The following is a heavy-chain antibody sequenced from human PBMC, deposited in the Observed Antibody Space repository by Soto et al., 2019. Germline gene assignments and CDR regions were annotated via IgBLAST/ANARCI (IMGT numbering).Heavy chain of an antibody. CDR3: ARGSTLRDIVVVPAAINGLGYNWFDP. CDR1: GGSISSGDYY. Sequence: SETLSLTCTVSGGSISSGDYYWSWIRQPPGKGLEWIGYIYYSGSTYYNPSLKSRVTISVDTSKNQFSLKLSSVTAADTAVYYCARGSTLRDIVVVPAAINGLGYNWFDPWGQGTLVTVSS. CDR2: IYYSGST. V-gene: IGHV4-30-4*01. J-gene: IGHJ5*02. D-gene: IGHD2-2*02.